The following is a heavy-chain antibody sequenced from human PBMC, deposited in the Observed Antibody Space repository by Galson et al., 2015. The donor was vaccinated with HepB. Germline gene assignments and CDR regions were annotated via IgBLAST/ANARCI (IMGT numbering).Heavy chain of an antibody. CDR1: GYTFTSYD. Sequence: SVKVSCKASGYTFTSYDINWVRQATGQGLEWMGWMNPNSGNTGYAQKFQGRVTMTRNTSISTAYMELSSLRSEDTAVYYCARGDCSSTSCSQNYYYYGMDVWGQGTTVTVSS. CDR3: ARGDCSSTSCSQNYYYYGMDV. CDR2: MNPNSGNT. J-gene: IGHJ6*02. D-gene: IGHD2-2*01. V-gene: IGHV1-8*01.